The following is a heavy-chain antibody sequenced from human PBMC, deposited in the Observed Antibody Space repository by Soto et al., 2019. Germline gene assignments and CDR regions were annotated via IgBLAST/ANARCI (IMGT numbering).Heavy chain of an antibody. V-gene: IGHV4-59*01. CDR3: AREAVYSSSWYAAFDI. J-gene: IGHJ3*02. CDR2: IYYSGST. D-gene: IGHD6-13*01. Sequence: SETLSLTCTVSGGSISSYYWSWIRQPPGKGLEWIGYIYYSGSTNYNPSLKSRVTISVDTSKNQFSLKLSSVTAADTAVYYCAREAVYSSSWYAAFDIWGQGTMVTVSS. CDR1: GGSISSYY.